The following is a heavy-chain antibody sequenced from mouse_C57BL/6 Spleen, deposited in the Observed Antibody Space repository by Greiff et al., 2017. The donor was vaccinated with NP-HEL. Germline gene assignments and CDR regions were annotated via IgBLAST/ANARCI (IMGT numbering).Heavy chain of an antibody. Sequence: EVMLVESGGGLVKPGGSLKLSCAASGFTFSDYGMHWVRQAPEKGLEWVAYISSGSSTIYYADTVKGRFTISRDNAKNTLFLQMTSLRSEDTAMYYCARPRTLYYAMDYWGQGTSVTVSS. CDR3: ARPRTLYYAMDY. CDR1: GFTFSDYG. J-gene: IGHJ4*01. CDR2: ISSGSSTI. V-gene: IGHV5-17*01.